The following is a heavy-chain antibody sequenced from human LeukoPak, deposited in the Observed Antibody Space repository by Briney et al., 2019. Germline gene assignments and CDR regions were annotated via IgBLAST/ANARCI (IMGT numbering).Heavy chain of an antibody. D-gene: IGHD1-26*01. Sequence: SETLSLTCAVYGGSFSDYYWSWIRQPPGKGLEWIGEINHSGTTNYNPSLKSRVTISVDTSKNQFSLKLSSVTAADTAVYYCASTRGDAFDIWGQGTMVTVSS. V-gene: IGHV4-34*01. CDR2: INHSGTT. CDR3: ASTRGDAFDI. J-gene: IGHJ3*02. CDR1: GGSFSDYY.